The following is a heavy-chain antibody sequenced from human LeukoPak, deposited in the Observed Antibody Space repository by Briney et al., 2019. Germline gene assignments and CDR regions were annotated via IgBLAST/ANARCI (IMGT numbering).Heavy chain of an antibody. V-gene: IGHV3-48*01. D-gene: IGHD3-22*01. J-gene: IGHJ3*02. CDR3: ARDTYYYDSSGQNDAFDI. CDR2: ISSSSSTI. CDR1: GFTFSSYS. Sequence: GGSLRLSCAASGFTFSSYSMNWVRQAPGKGLEWVSYISSSSSTIYYADSVKGRFTISRDNAKNSLYLQMNSLRAEDTAVHYCARDTYYYDSSGQNDAFDIWGQGTMVTVSS.